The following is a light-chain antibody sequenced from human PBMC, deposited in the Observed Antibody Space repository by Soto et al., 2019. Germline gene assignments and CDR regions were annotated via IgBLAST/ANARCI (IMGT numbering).Light chain of an antibody. CDR1: QTITSTY. CDR3: HHYGST. Sequence: VLTQSPGTLSLSPGESATLSCRASQTITSTYLAWYQQKPGQAPRLLIYGASSRATGIPDRFSGSGSETDFTLTISRLEPEDFAVYYCHHYGSTXGQGTKVDIK. CDR2: GAS. J-gene: IGKJ1*01. V-gene: IGKV3-20*01.